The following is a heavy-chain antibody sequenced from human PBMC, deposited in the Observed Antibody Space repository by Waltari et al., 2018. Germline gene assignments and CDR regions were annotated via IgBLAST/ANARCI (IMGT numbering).Heavy chain of an antibody. CDR1: GFIVSTYA. V-gene: IGHV3-30*04. CDR3: ARENRQWLAPEPYYFDY. D-gene: IGHD6-19*01. CDR2: LSYDGSNK. Sequence: QVQLVESGGGVGQPGRSLRPSCAASGFIVSTYAKHWVRQAPGKGLEWVAVLSYDGSNKYYADSLKGRFTISRDNSNNTLYLQMNTLTPEDTAVYFCARENRQWLAPEPYYFDYWGLGTLVTVTS. J-gene: IGHJ4*02.